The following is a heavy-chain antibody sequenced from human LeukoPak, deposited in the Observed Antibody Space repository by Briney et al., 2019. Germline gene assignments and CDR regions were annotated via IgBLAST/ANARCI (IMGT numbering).Heavy chain of an antibody. CDR2: IIPIFGTS. CDR1: GGTFSSYA. Sequence: GASVKVSCKASGGTFSSYAISWVRQAPGQGLEWMGGIIPIFGTSNYPQRFQGRVTITADESTRTVYMEVSSMSAEDTAVYACARCTHQQLENYFDPWGQGSLVTVSS. J-gene: IGHJ5*02. V-gene: IGHV1-69*13. D-gene: IGHD6-13*01. CDR3: ARCTHQQLENYFDP.